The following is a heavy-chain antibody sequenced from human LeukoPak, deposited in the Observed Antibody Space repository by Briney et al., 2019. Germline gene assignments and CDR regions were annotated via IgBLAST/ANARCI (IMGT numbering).Heavy chain of an antibody. D-gene: IGHD1-26*01. Sequence: GGSLRLSCAASGFTFSSYDMHWVRQAPGKGLEWVAFIQYDGSTKYYADSLKGRFTISRDNSKNTLYLQMNSLRAEDTAVYYCAKDRWELLKDYWGQGTLVTVSS. CDR1: GFTFSSYD. J-gene: IGHJ4*02. V-gene: IGHV3-30*02. CDR2: IQYDGSTK. CDR3: AKDRWELLKDY.